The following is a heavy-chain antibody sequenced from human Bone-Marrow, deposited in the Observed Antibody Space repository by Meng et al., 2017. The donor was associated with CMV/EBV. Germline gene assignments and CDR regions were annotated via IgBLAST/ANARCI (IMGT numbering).Heavy chain of an antibody. V-gene: IGHV3-73*01. CDR1: GVTFSGSA. CDR2: IRSKANSYAT. D-gene: IGHD6-13*01. Sequence: GGSLRLSCAASGVTFSGSAMHWVRQASGKGLEWVGRIRSKANSYATAYAASVKGRFTISRDDSKNTAYLQMNSLKTEDTAVYYCARAEVTAAAGTPQYYYYYYGMDDWGQGTTVTVSS. CDR3: ARAEVTAAAGTPQYYYYYYGMDD. J-gene: IGHJ6*02.